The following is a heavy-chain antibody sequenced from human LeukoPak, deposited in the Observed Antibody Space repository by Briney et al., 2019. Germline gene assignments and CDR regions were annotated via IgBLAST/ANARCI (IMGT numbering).Heavy chain of an antibody. CDR3: ARDGIAVAGTNY. V-gene: IGHV3-48*03. D-gene: IGHD6-19*01. CDR2: ISSSGSTI. Sequence: GGSLRLSCAASGFTFSSCEMNWVRQAPGKGLEWVSYISSSGSTIYYADSVKGRFTISRDNAKNSLYLQMNSLRAEDTAVYYCARDGIAVAGTNYWGQGTLVTVSS. J-gene: IGHJ4*02. CDR1: GFTFSSCE.